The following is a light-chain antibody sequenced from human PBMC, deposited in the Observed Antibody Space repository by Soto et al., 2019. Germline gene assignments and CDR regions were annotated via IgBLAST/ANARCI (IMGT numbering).Light chain of an antibody. CDR2: GAS. Sequence: EIVLTQSPATLSLSPGERATLSCRASQSVSSYLAWYQQKPGQAPRLLIYGASSRATGIPDRFSGSGSGTDFTLTISRLEPEDFAVYYCQQYAYSLRAFGQGTKVEL. CDR3: QQYAYSLRA. J-gene: IGKJ1*01. V-gene: IGKV3-20*01. CDR1: QSVSSY.